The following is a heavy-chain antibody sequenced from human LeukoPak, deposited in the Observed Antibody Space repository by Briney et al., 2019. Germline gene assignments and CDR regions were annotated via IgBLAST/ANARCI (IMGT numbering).Heavy chain of an antibody. J-gene: IGHJ4*02. D-gene: IGHD6-13*01. CDR2: ISGSGGST. Sequence: GGSLRLSCAASGFTFSSYAMSWVRQAPGKGLEWVSAISGSGGSTYYADSVKGRFTISRDNSKNTLYLQMNSLRAEDTAVYYCAKGGAGYSSSWYFDYWGQGTLVTVSS. V-gene: IGHV3-23*01. CDR3: AKGGAGYSSSWYFDY. CDR1: GFTFSSYA.